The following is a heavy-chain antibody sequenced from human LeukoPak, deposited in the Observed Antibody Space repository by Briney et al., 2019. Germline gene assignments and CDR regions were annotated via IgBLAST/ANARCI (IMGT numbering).Heavy chain of an antibody. J-gene: IGHJ4*02. CDR2: INHSGST. CDR3: ARGGCTNGVCYTGDYFDY. Sequence: SETLSLTCAVYGGSFSGYYWSWIRQPPGKGLEWIGEINHSGSTNYNPSLKSRVTISVDTSKNQFSLKLSSVTAADTAVYYCARGGCTNGVCYTGDYFDYWGQGTLVTVSS. D-gene: IGHD2-8*01. CDR1: GGSFSGYY. V-gene: IGHV4-34*01.